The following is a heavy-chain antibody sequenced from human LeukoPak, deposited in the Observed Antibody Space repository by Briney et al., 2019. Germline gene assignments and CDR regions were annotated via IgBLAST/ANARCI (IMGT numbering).Heavy chain of an antibody. CDR3: ARDGYSGYDSPYYYYYGMDV. V-gene: IGHV4-59*01. CDR2: IYYSGST. D-gene: IGHD5-12*01. Sequence: SETLSLTCTVSGGSISSYYWSWIRQPPGKGLEWIGYIYYSGSTNYNPSLKSRVTISVDTSKNQFSLKPSSVTAADTAVYYCARDGYSGYDSPYYYYYGMDVWGQGTTVTVSS. J-gene: IGHJ6*02. CDR1: GGSISSYY.